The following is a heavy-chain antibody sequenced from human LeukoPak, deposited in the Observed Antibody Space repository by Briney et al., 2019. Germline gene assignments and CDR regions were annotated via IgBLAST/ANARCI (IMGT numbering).Heavy chain of an antibody. CDR2: TSYDGSNK. D-gene: IGHD6-13*01. J-gene: IGHJ6*03. Sequence: GGSLRLSCAASGFTFSSYAMHWVRQAPGKGLEWVAVTSYDGSNKYYADSVKGRFTISRDNSKNTLYLQMNSLRAEDTAVYYCAKDRTWGIAAAGLYYYYYYYMDVWGKGTTVTVSS. CDR1: GFTFSSYA. CDR3: AKDRTWGIAAAGLYYYYYYYMDV. V-gene: IGHV3-30-3*01.